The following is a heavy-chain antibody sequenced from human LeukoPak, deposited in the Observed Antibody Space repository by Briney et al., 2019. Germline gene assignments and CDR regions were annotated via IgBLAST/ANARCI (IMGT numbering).Heavy chain of an antibody. V-gene: IGHV3-21*04. CDR2: ISSSSSYI. CDR3: AREAVAGPTHYGMDV. J-gene: IGHJ6*02. CDR1: GFTFSSYS. Sequence: PGGSLRLSCAASGFTFSSYSMNWVRQAPGKGLEWVSSISSSSSYIYYADSVKGRFTISSDNAKNSLYLQMNSLRAEDTAVYYCAREAVAGPTHYGMDVWGQGTTVTVSS. D-gene: IGHD6-19*01.